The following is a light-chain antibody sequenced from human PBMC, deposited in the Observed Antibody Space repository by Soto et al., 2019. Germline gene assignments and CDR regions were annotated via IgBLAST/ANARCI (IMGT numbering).Light chain of an antibody. J-gene: IGLJ1*01. CDR2: DVN. CDR1: SSDVGAYNL. Sequence: QSVLTQPASVSGSPGQSITISCTGTSSDVGAYNLVSWYQQHPGKAPKFMIFDVNTRPSGVSDRFSGSKSGNTASLTISGLQTEDEADYSCASYTTLSPYVFGTGTKVTVL. V-gene: IGLV2-14*03. CDR3: ASYTTLSPYV.